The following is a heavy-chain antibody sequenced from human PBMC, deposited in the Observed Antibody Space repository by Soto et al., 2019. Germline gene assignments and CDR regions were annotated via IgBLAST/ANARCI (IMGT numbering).Heavy chain of an antibody. J-gene: IGHJ4*02. CDR1: GYTLTELS. Sequence: GASVKVSCKVSGYTLTELSMHWVRQAPGKGLEWMGGFDPEDGETIYAQKFQGRVTMTEDTSTDTAYMELSSLRSEDTAVYYCAPTVIGSSGWYVFDYWGQGTLVTVSS. D-gene: IGHD6-19*01. CDR2: FDPEDGET. V-gene: IGHV1-24*01. CDR3: APTVIGSSGWYVFDY.